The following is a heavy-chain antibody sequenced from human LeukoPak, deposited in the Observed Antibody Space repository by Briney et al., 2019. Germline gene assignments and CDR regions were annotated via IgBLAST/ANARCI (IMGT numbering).Heavy chain of an antibody. CDR2: IYYSGST. J-gene: IGHJ4*02. V-gene: IGHV4-59*01. Sequence: SETLSLTCTVSGGSISSYYWSCIRQPPGKGLEWIGYIYYSGSTNYNPSLKSRVTISVDTSKNQFSLKLSSVTAADTAVYYCARSANYYDSSGYYGWGQGTLVTVSS. CDR3: ARSANYYDSSGYYG. D-gene: IGHD3-22*01. CDR1: GGSISSYY.